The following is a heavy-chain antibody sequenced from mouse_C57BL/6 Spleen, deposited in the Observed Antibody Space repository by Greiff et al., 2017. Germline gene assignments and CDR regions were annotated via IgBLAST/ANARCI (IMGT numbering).Heavy chain of an antibody. CDR1: GYAFSSSW. CDR3: ARPDGYYPYYYALGY. CDR2: IYPGDGDT. Sequence: VQLQESGPELVKPGASVKISCKASGYAFSSSWMTWVKQRPGKGLAWIGRIYPGDGDTNYNGKFKGRATLTADKSSSTAYMQLSSRTSEDSAVYCCARPDGYYPYYYALGYWGQRPSVSVAS. J-gene: IGHJ4*01. V-gene: IGHV1-82*01. D-gene: IGHD2-3*01.